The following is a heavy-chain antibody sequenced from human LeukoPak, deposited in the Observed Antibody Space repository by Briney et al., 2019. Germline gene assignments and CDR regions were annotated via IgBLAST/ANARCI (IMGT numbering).Heavy chain of an antibody. V-gene: IGHV4-34*01. CDR3: ARGNYGSGSLYFDY. Sequence: SETLSLTCAVYGGSFSGYYWSWIRQPPGKGLEWIGEINHSGSTNYNPSLKSRVTISVDTSKNQFSLKLSSVTAADTAVYYCARGNYGSGSLYFDYWGQGTLVTVSS. CDR2: INHSGST. J-gene: IGHJ4*02. D-gene: IGHD3-10*01. CDR1: GGSFSGYY.